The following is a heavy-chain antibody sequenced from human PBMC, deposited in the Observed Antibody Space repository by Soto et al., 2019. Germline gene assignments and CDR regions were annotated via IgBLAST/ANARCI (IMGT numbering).Heavy chain of an antibody. D-gene: IGHD6-19*01. Sequence: QLQLQESGPGLVKPSETLSLTCTVSGGSISSSSYYWGWIRQPPGKGLEWIGSIYYSGSTYYNPSLKSRVTIAVDTSKNQFSLKLRSVTAADTALYYCARHEAPSGWYFDYWGQGTLVTVSS. V-gene: IGHV4-39*01. CDR1: GGSISSSSYY. CDR2: IYYSGST. CDR3: ARHEAPSGWYFDY. J-gene: IGHJ4*02.